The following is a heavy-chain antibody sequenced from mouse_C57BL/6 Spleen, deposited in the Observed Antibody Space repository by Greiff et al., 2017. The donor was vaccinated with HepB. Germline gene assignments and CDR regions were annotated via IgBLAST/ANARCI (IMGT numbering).Heavy chain of an antibody. CDR2: IDPENGDT. Sequence: EVQLQQSGAELVRPGASVKLSCTASGFNIKDDYMHWVKQRPEQGLEWIGWIDPENGDTEYASKFQGKATITADTSSNTAYLQLSSLTSEDTAVYYCTTSEDSSGYFDYWGQSTTLTVSS. CDR1: GFNIKDDY. CDR3: TTSEDSSGYFDY. J-gene: IGHJ2*01. D-gene: IGHD3-2*02. V-gene: IGHV14-4*01.